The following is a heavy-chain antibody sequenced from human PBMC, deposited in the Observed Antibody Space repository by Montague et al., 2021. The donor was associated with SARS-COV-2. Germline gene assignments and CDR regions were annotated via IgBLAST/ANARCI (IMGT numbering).Heavy chain of an antibody. CDR2: LDRDDE. D-gene: IGHD1-26*01. CDR1: GFSLSTSGMC. Sequence: PALVKPTQTLTLTCTFSGFSLSTSGMCVSWVRQPPGKALEWLAPLDRDDEYYNTSLKTRLTISKDTSKNQVVLTLTNMDPVDTATYCCARGIGWRSRVIFDPWGQGTLVTVSS. CDR3: ARGIGWRSRVIFDP. V-gene: IGHV2-70*20. J-gene: IGHJ5*02.